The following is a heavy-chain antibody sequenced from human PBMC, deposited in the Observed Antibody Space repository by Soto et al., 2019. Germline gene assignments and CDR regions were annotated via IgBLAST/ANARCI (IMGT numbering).Heavy chain of an antibody. Sequence: GGSLRLSCAASGFTFSSYGMHWVRQAPGKGLEWVAVIWYDGSNKYYADSVKGRFTISRDNSKNTLYLQMNSLRAEDTAVYYCARDERVKVRGVKYDAFDIWGQGTMVTVSS. D-gene: IGHD3-10*01. CDR3: ARDERVKVRGVKYDAFDI. V-gene: IGHV3-33*01. J-gene: IGHJ3*02. CDR2: IWYDGSNK. CDR1: GFTFSSYG.